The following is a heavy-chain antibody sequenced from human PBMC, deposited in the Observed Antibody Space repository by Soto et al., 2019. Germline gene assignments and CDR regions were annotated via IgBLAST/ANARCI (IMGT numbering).Heavy chain of an antibody. CDR2: ILNDGSNR. CDR3: ARDDEYSGNGMDV. D-gene: IGHD3-10*01. Sequence: QVQLVESGGGVVQPGRSLRLSCAASGFTFSNYGMHWVRQAPGKGLEWVAVILNDGSNRYHADSVKDRFTISRDNSKNTLYLQMNSLRAEDTAGLYCARDDEYSGNGMDVWGQGATVTVS. J-gene: IGHJ6*02. V-gene: IGHV3-33*01. CDR1: GFTFSNYG.